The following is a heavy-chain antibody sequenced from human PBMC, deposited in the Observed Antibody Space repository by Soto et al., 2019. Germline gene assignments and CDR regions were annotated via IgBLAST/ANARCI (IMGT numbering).Heavy chain of an antibody. D-gene: IGHD6-13*01. J-gene: IGHJ5*02. CDR2: ISSNSAYI. V-gene: IGHV3-21*01. CDR3: TRDASRDSSARGWFDP. CDR1: GFTFRSFT. Sequence: GGSLRLSCAASGFTFRSFTMNWVRQAPWKGLEWVSTISSNSAYIYYTDALRGRFTISRDNAKNSLRLQMNSLRAEDTAVYYCTRDASRDSSARGWFDPWGPGTLVTV.